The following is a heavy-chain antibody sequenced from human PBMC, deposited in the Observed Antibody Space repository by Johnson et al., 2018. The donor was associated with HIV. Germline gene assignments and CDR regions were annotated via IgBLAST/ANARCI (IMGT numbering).Heavy chain of an antibody. D-gene: IGHD4-23*01. Sequence: VQLVESGGGVVQPGRSLRLSCAASGFSFSPYALHWVRQTPGKGLEWVAVISHDGSKKYYADSVEGRFTIARDNSKNTLSRQMNSLRVEDTAMYYCAKARSLLDYGGFDAFDIWGQGTMVTVSS. CDR3: AKARSLLDYGGFDAFDI. CDR1: GFSFSPYA. V-gene: IGHV3-30*04. J-gene: IGHJ3*02. CDR2: ISHDGSKK.